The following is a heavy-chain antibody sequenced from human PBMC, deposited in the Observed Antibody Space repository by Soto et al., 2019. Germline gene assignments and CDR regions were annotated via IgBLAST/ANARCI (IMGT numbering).Heavy chain of an antibody. D-gene: IGHD3-16*01. J-gene: IGHJ5*02. V-gene: IGHV3-21*01. CDR1: GFTFSSYS. CDR2: ISSSSSYI. Sequence: EVQLVESGGGLVKPGGSPRLSCAASGFTFSSYSMNWVRQAPGKGLEWVSSISSSSSYIYYADSVKGRFTISRDNAKNSLYLQMNSLRAEDTAVYYCARDRSGGWFDPWGQGTLVTVSS. CDR3: ARDRSGGWFDP.